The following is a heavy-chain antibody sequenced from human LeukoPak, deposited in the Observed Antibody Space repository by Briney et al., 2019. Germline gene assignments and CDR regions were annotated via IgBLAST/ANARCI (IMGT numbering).Heavy chain of an antibody. CDR3: ARVGDYALRD. D-gene: IGHD3-16*01. Sequence: SETLSLTCTVSGGSISNYHWSWIRQPAGKGLEWIGRIYTSGSTNYNPSLESRVTMSVDTFKNQFSLKLNSVTAADTAVYYCARVGDYALRDWGQGTLVTVSS. J-gene: IGHJ4*02. V-gene: IGHV4-4*07. CDR2: IYTSGST. CDR1: GGSISNYH.